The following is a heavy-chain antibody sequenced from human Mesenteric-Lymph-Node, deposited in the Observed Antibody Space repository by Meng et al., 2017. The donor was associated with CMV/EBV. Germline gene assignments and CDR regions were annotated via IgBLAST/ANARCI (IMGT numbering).Heavy chain of an antibody. V-gene: IGHV3-21*01. CDR1: GFTFSSYA. D-gene: IGHD6-13*01. Sequence: GGSLRLSCAASGFTFSSYAMSWVRQAPGKGLEWVSSISSSSSYIYYADSVKGRFTISRDNAKNSLYLQMNSLRAEDTAVYYCARDQQLGSYYYYGMDVWGQGTTVTVSS. J-gene: IGHJ6*02. CDR3: ARDQQLGSYYYYGMDV. CDR2: ISSSSSYI.